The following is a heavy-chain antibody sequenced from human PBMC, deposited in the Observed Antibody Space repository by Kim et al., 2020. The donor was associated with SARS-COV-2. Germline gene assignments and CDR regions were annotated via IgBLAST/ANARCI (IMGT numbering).Heavy chain of an antibody. CDR2: ISAYNGNT. J-gene: IGHJ4*02. CDR3: ARGSSSWYDGSDFDY. V-gene: IGHV1-18*01. D-gene: IGHD6-13*01. CDR1: GYTFTSYG. Sequence: ASVKVSCKASGYTFTSYGISWVRQAPGQGLEWMGWISAYNGNTNYAQKLQGRVTMTTDTSTSTAYMELRSLRSDDTAVYYCARGSSSWYDGSDFDYWGQGTLVTVSS.